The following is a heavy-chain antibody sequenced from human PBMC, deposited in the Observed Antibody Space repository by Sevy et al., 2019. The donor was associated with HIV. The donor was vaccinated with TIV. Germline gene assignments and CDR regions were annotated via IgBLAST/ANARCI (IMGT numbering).Heavy chain of an antibody. V-gene: IGHV3-9*01. Sequence: GGSLRLSCAASGFTFDDYAMHWVRQAPGKGLEWVSGISWNSGSIGYADSVKGRFTISRDNAKNSLYLQMNSLRAEDTALYYCAKQKGPYCSGGSCFGSYAFDIWGQGTMVTVSS. D-gene: IGHD2-15*01. CDR1: GFTFDDYA. CDR2: ISWNSGSI. J-gene: IGHJ3*02. CDR3: AKQKGPYCSGGSCFGSYAFDI.